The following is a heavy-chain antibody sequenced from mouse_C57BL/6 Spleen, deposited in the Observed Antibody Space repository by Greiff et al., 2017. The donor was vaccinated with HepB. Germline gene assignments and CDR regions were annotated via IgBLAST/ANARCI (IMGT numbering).Heavy chain of an antibody. CDR3: ARGGYYGNYGWYYFDY. CDR2: IYPSDSET. Sequence: VQLQQPGAELVRPGSSVKLSCKASGYTFTSYWMDWVKQRPGQGLEWIGNIYPSDSETHYNQKFKDKATLTVDKSSSTAYMQLSSLTSEDSAVYYCARGGYYGNYGWYYFDYWGQGTTLTVSS. V-gene: IGHV1-61*01. J-gene: IGHJ2*01. D-gene: IGHD2-1*01. CDR1: GYTFTSYW.